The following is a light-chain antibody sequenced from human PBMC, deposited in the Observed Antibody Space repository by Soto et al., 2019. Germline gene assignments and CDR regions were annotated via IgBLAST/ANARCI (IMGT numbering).Light chain of an antibody. CDR2: GAS. J-gene: IGKJ3*01. CDR1: QSVSSSY. Sequence: EIVMTQSPGTLSVSPGERATLSCRASQSVSSSYLAWYQRKPGQAPRLLIYGASTRATGIPARFSGSGSGTEFTLTISSLQSEDFAVYYCQQYNNWPLLPFGAGTKAHI. V-gene: IGKV3-15*01. CDR3: QQYNNWPLLP.